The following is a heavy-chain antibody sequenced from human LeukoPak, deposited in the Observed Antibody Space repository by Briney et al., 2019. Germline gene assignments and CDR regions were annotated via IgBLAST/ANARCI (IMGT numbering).Heavy chain of an antibody. CDR1: GGSISSYY. V-gene: IGHV4-4*07. Sequence: PSETLSLTCTVSGGSISSYYWNWIRQPAGKGLEWIGRIHTSGRTSYNPSLKSRVTVSVDTSKNQFSLRLSSVTAADTAVYYCARGKVVAGTPGQNSWDHWGQGTLVTVSS. CDR3: ARGKVVAGTPGQNSWDH. D-gene: IGHD6-19*01. CDR2: IHTSGRT. J-gene: IGHJ4*02.